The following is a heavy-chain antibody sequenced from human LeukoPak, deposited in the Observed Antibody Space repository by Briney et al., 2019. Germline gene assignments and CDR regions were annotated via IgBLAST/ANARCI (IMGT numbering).Heavy chain of an antibody. J-gene: IGHJ3*02. CDR3: ARGLAGEDAFDI. V-gene: IGHV1-18*01. CDR1: GGVFTTYA. Sequence: ASVKVSCKASGGVFTTYAVSWVRQAPGQGLEWMGWISAYNGNTNYAQKLQGRVTMTTDTSTSTAYMELRSLRSDDTAVYYCARGLAGEDAFDIWGQGTMVTVSS. CDR2: ISAYNGNT. D-gene: IGHD6-13*01.